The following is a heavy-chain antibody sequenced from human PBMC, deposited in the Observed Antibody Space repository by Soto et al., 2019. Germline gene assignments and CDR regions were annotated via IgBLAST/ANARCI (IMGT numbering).Heavy chain of an antibody. CDR2: THGSGIT. Sequence: QVQLQESGPGLVKPSETLSLTCTVSGGSITGYHWSWIRQPPGKGLEWIGYTHGSGITNYNPSLQSRVTISVDTSKNHFSLKLSSVTASDTAVYYCASYIEGGGERGYWGQGHLLTVSS. J-gene: IGHJ4*02. CDR3: ASYIEGGGERGY. D-gene: IGHD2-21*01. CDR1: GGSITGYH. V-gene: IGHV4-59*01.